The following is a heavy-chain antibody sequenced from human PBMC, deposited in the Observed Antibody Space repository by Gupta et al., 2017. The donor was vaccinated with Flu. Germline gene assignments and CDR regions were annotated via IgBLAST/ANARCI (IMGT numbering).Heavy chain of an antibody. CDR2: IFPPNSDT. Sequence: VQLVQSGAEVKKPGESLKISCKGSVYSLTNYWIGWVRRMPGKGLEWMEVIFPPNSDTRYSPSFQGQVTISADKSTGTTYLLWNSLKASDTATYYCARSHMAYNAFDFWGPGTMVAVSS. CDR1: VYSLTNYW. V-gene: IGHV5-51*01. CDR3: ARSHMAYNAFDF. D-gene: IGHD2-21*01. J-gene: IGHJ3*01.